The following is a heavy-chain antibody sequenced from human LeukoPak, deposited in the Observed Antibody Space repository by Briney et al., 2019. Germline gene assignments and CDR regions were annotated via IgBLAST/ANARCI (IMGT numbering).Heavy chain of an antibody. J-gene: IGHJ4*02. CDR2: INLRGST. V-gene: IGHV4-34*01. D-gene: IGHD2-2*01. Sequence: SETLSLTCALFGGSFSDYYWSWIRQPPGKGLEWIGEINLRGSTNCNPSLKSRVTISVDTSKNQFSLKLTSVTAADTAIFYCARGLGQLDSWGQGTLVTVSS. CDR3: ARGLGQLDS. CDR1: GGSFSDYY.